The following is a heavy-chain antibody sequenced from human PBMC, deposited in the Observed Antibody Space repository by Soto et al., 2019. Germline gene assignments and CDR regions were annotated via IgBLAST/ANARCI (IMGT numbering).Heavy chain of an antibody. CDR2: IIPILGIA. V-gene: IGHV1-69*02. J-gene: IGHJ5*02. CDR1: AGTFSSYT. CDR3: ARGDNWFDP. Sequence: QVQLVQSGAEVKKPGSSVKVSCKASAGTFSSYTITWVRQAPGQGLAWMGRIIPILGIANYAQKFQGRVTITADKSTSTAYMELSSLRSEDTAVYYCARGDNWFDPWGQGTLVTVSS.